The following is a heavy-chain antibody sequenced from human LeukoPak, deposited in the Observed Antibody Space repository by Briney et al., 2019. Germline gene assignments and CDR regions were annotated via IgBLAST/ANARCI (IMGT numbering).Heavy chain of an antibody. Sequence: VGSLRLSSAASGLTVTNNHMTWVRQAPGKGLEWVSVIQSRGNTYYRDSVKGRFTISRDNSNNTLYLQMTSLRADDTAMYYCARRAVTNQFDSWGQGTLVTVSS. CDR2: IQSRGNT. D-gene: IGHD4-17*01. V-gene: IGHV3-66*02. J-gene: IGHJ4*02. CDR1: GLTVTNNH. CDR3: ARRAVTNQFDS.